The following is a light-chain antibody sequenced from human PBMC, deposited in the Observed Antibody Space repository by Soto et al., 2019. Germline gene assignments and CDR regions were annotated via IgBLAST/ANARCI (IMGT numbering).Light chain of an antibody. Sequence: QSVLTQPPSASGSLGQSVTISCTGTSSDIGTYDYVSWYQQHPGRAPKLIIFDVSKRPSGVPNRFSGSKSGNTASLTISGLRAEDEADYYCCSYVGRNTYVFGTGTKLTVL. CDR3: CSYVGRNTYV. V-gene: IGLV2-8*01. CDR2: DVS. J-gene: IGLJ1*01. CDR1: SSDIGTYDY.